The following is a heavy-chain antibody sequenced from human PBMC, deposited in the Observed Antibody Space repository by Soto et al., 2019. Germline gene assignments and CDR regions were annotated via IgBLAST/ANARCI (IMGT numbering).Heavy chain of an antibody. J-gene: IGHJ6*03. V-gene: IGHV4-34*01. CDR1: GGSFSGYY. CDR2: INHSGST. CDR3: ARGHGGYDSDGYKYYYYYMDV. Sequence: SETLSLTCAVYGGSFSGYYWSWIRQPPGKGLEWIGEINHSGSTNYNPSLKSRVTISVDTSKNQFSLKLSSVTAADTAVYYCARGHGGYDSDGYKYYYYYMDVWGKGTTVTVSS. D-gene: IGHD5-12*01.